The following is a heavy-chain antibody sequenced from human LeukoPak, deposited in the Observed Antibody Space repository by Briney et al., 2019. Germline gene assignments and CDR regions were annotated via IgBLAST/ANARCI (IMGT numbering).Heavy chain of an antibody. V-gene: IGHV3-23*01. CDR2: ISGSGGST. Sequence: GGSLRLSCAASGFTFSSYGMSWVRQAPGKGLEWVSAISGSGGSTYYADSVKGRFTISRDNSKNTLYLQMNSLRAEDTAVYYCAKGRDYDYVWGSYRYTTDAFDIWGQGTMVTVSS. J-gene: IGHJ3*02. D-gene: IGHD3-16*02. CDR1: GFTFSSYG. CDR3: AKGRDYDYVWGSYRYTTDAFDI.